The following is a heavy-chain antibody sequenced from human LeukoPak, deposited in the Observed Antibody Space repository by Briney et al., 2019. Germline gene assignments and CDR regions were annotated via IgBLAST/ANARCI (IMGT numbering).Heavy chain of an antibody. CDR1: GFTFRNYG. D-gene: IGHD6-13*01. CDR2: IRYDGSNK. Sequence: QTGGSLRLSCAASGFTFRNYGMHWVRQAPGKGLEWVAFIRYDGSNKYYADSVKGRFTISRDNSKNTLYLQMNSLRAEDTAVYYCARDGTAAGLYFDLWGQGTLVTVSS. J-gene: IGHJ4*01. CDR3: ARDGTAAGLYFDL. V-gene: IGHV3-30*02.